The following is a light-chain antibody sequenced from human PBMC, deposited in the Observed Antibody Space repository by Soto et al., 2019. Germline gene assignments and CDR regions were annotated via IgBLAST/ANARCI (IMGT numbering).Light chain of an antibody. CDR2: DAP. CDR3: QHRHSWPPLA. J-gene: IGKJ4*01. CDR1: QSVSSY. V-gene: IGKV3-11*01. Sequence: EIVLTQSPATLSVSPGERATLSCRASQSVSSYLAWYQQKPAQAPRLVIYDAPNKATGIPARFSGSGSWTDFTLTISSLEPEDVAVYYCQHRHSWPPLAFGGGTKVEIK.